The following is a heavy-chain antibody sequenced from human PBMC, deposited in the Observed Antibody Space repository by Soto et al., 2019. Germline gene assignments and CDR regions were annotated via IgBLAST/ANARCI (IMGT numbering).Heavy chain of an antibody. CDR2: INPSGGST. Sequence: QVQLVPSGAEVKKPGASVKVSCKASGYTFTSYYMHWVRQAPGQGLEWMGIINPSGGSTSYAQKFQGRVTITRDTSTSTVYMELSSLRSEDTAVYYCARVGQPPGVGWNYYYYRDVWGKGTTVTVS. V-gene: IGHV1-46*03. CDR1: GYTFTSYY. CDR3: ARVGQPPGVGWNYYYYRDV. D-gene: IGHD2-2*01. J-gene: IGHJ6*03.